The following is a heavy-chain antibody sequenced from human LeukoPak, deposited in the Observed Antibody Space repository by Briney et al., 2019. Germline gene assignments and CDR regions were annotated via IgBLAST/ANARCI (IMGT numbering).Heavy chain of an antibody. Sequence: GGSLRLSCAASGFTFSTHAMHWVRRAPAKGLEWVAMIWFDGKNTHYVDSVKGRFTISRDNSKNTVDLRMNSLRAEDTAVYYCAGARGLGPGGWFDPWGQGTLVTVSS. D-gene: IGHD3-10*01. CDR1: GFTFSTHA. CDR2: IWFDGKNT. J-gene: IGHJ5*02. CDR3: AGARGLGPGGWFDP. V-gene: IGHV3-33*01.